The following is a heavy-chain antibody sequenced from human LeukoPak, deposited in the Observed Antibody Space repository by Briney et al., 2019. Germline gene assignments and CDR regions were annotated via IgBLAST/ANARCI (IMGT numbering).Heavy chain of an antibody. D-gene: IGHD1-26*01. CDR1: GLTFSTYG. CDR2: IWHDGTNR. V-gene: IGHV3-33*01. CDR3: ARDRFSGSYHPRGIDY. Sequence: GGSLRLSRAPSGLTFSTYGMHWVRQAPGKGLEWVAVIWHDGTNRYYADSVKGRFTISRDNSKNTLYLQMNSLRAEDTAVYYCARDRFSGSYHPRGIDYWGQGTLVTVSS. J-gene: IGHJ4*02.